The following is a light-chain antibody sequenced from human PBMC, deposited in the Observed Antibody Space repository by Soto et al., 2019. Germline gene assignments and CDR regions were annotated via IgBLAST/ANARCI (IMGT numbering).Light chain of an antibody. CDR3: QQYHKWPPIT. V-gene: IGKV3-15*01. Sequence: EVVMTHSPGTLSVSLLESSNLXCMASQSVDGYLAWYQQKPGQAPRLLIYGASTRATGVTARFRGGGSGTEFTLTISSLQSEDSAVYYCQQYHKWPPITFGQGTRLEIK. CDR1: QSVDGY. CDR2: GAS. J-gene: IGKJ5*01.